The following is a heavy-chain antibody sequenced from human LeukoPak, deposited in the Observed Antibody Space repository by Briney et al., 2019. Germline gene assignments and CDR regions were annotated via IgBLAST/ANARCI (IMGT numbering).Heavy chain of an antibody. J-gene: IGHJ4*02. V-gene: IGHV3-23*01. D-gene: IGHD4-17*01. CDR3: AKDSDYGDYEKGY. Sequence: GGSLRLSCAASGFTFSSYAMSWVRQAPGKGLEWVSAISGSDGSTYHADSVKGRFTISRDNSKNTLYLQMNSLRAEDTAVYYCAKDSDYGDYEKGYWGQGTLVTVSS. CDR2: ISGSDGST. CDR1: GFTFSSYA.